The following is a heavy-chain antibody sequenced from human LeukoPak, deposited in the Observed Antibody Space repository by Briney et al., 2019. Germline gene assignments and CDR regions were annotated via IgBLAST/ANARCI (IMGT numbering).Heavy chain of an antibody. V-gene: IGHV3-33*01. CDR2: IWYDGSNK. CDR1: GYSFRSYG. J-gene: IGHJ4*02. D-gene: IGHD3-16*02. CDR3: ARDSNVYIWQSYRLGCPDY. Sequence: PGGSLRLSCAASGYSFRSYGMHWVRQAPGKGLEWVAGIWYDGSNKFYADSMKGRFIISRDNFKNTLSLQMNRLRAEDTAVYYCARDSNVYIWQSYRLGCPDYWGQGTLLTVSS.